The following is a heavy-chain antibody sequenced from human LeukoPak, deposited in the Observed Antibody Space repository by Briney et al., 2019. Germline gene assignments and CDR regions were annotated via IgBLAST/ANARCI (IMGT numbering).Heavy chain of an antibody. V-gene: IGHV3-48*01. D-gene: IGHD2-15*01. Sequence: PGVSLRLSCAASGFTFYCFDWLWPRQAPGKGRVGVTYISSSSSIIYYADSVKVRFTISRDHAKNSLYLQMNSLRAEDTAVYYCARDYEYCSGGCCYGWVDPWGRGTRVTVPS. CDR1: GFTFYCFD. CDR3: ARDYEYCSGGCCYGWVDP. J-gene: IGHJ5*02. CDR2: ISSSSSII.